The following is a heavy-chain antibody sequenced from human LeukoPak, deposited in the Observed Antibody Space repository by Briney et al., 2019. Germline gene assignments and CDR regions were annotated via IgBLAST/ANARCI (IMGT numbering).Heavy chain of an antibody. CDR2: IYHGGST. Sequence: SGTLSLTCAVSGGSISNNKWWSWARQLPGMGLERIGEIYHGGSTNYNPSLKSRVTVSVDRAKNQFSLKLSSVTAADTAVYYCAGDTGNDAFDLWGEGTMFTVSS. D-gene: IGHD1-14*01. V-gene: IGHV4-4*02. CDR1: GGSISNNKW. J-gene: IGHJ3*01. CDR3: AGDTGNDAFDL.